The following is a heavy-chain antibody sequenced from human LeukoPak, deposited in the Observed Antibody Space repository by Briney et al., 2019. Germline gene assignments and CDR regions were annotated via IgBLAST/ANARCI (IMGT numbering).Heavy chain of an antibody. CDR1: GFTFSSYW. CDR3: ARDGPYGDFDY. V-gene: IGHV3-7*03. Sequence: GGSLRLSCAASGFTFSSYWMNWARQAPGKGLEWVASINHNGNVNYYVDSVKGRFTISRDNAKNSLYLQMSNLRAEDTAVYFCARDGPYGDFDYWGQGTLVTVSS. CDR2: INHNGNVN. J-gene: IGHJ4*02. D-gene: IGHD4-17*01.